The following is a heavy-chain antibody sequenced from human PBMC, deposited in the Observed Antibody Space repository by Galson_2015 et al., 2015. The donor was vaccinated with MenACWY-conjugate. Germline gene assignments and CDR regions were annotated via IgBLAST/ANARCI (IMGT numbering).Heavy chain of an antibody. D-gene: IGHD2-15*01. Sequence: SLRLSCATSGLTFSNVWMSWVRQAPGKGLEWVARIKCRTDGGTTDYATPVKGRFTILRDDSAKTLYLQMNSLKIEDTAMYFCTRDRAVGGSRWGFDPWAQETLVPVPP. J-gene: IGHJ5*02. CDR1: GLTFSNVW. CDR2: IKCRTDGGTT. V-gene: IGHV3-15*01. CDR3: TRDRAVGGSRWGFDP.